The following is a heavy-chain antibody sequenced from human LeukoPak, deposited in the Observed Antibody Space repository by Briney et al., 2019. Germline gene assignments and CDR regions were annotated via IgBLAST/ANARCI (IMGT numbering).Heavy chain of an antibody. V-gene: IGHV3-48*04. D-gene: IGHD6-6*01. CDR3: ARDRVAARPHYYYYYGMDV. Sequence: GGSLRLSCAASGFTFSIYWMTWVRQAPGKGLEWVSYISSSGSTIYYADSVKGRFTISRDNAKNSLYLQMNSLRAEDTAVYYCARDRVAARPHYYYYYGMDVWGQGTTVTVSS. CDR1: GFTFSIYW. CDR2: ISSSGSTI. J-gene: IGHJ6*02.